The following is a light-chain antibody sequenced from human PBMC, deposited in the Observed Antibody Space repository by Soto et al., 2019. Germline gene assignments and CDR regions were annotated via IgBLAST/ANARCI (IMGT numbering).Light chain of an antibody. V-gene: IGLV2-14*01. J-gene: IGLJ2*01. Sequence: QSALTQPASVSGSPGQSITISCTGTSSDVGGYNYVSWYQQHPGKAPKLMIYEVSNRPSGVSNRFSGSKSGNTASPTISGLQAEDEADYYCSSYTSISTHVVFGGGTKLTVL. CDR3: SSYTSISTHVV. CDR1: SSDVGGYNY. CDR2: EVS.